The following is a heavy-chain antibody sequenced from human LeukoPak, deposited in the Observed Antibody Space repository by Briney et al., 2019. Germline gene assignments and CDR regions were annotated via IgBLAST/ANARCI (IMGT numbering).Heavy chain of an antibody. V-gene: IGHV1-8*01. D-gene: IGHD1-26*01. Sequence: ASVNVSCKASGYTFTGYDVNWVRQATGQGLEWMGWMNPNTGDTGYARKFQGRVTMTRNSSIDTAYMELSGLRSEDTAVYYCTRGSLSGSSRDYWGQGTLLTVSS. CDR2: MNPNTGDT. CDR3: TRGSLSGSSRDY. CDR1: GYTFTGYD. J-gene: IGHJ4*02.